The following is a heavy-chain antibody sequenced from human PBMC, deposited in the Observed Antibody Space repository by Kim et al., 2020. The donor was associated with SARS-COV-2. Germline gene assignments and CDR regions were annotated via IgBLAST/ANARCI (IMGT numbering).Heavy chain of an antibody. J-gene: IGHJ4*02. V-gene: IGHV1-46*01. CDR3: ARERTWNIGVVPAASFDY. D-gene: IGHD2-2*01. Sequence: PGRVTMTRDTSTSTVYMELSSLRSEDTAVYYCARERTWNIGVVPAASFDYWGQGTLVTVSS.